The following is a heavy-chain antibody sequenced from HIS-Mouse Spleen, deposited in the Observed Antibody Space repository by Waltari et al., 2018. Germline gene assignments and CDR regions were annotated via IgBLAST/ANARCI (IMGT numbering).Heavy chain of an antibody. Sequence: QVQLQESGPGLAKPSETLSFTCTVSGASISSYHWSWTRQPDGKGLEWIGRIYTSGSTNYNPSLKSRVTMSVDTSKNQFSLKLSSVTAADTAVYYCAREVHDSSGPPLYWGQGTLVTVSS. D-gene: IGHD3-22*01. J-gene: IGHJ4*02. CDR3: AREVHDSSGPPLY. V-gene: IGHV4-4*07. CDR2: IYTSGST. CDR1: GASISSYH.